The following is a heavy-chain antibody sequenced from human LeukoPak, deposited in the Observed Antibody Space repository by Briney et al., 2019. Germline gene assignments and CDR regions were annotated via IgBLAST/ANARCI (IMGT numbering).Heavy chain of an antibody. J-gene: IGHJ4*02. Sequence: GGSLRLSCAASGFTFSSYWMHWVRQAPGKGLVWVSRVNSDGSSITYADSVKGRFTISRDNAKNTLYLQMNSLRVEDTAVYYCAREGRVSGYDFDCWGQGTLVTVSS. CDR3: AREGRVSGYDFDC. D-gene: IGHD5-12*01. V-gene: IGHV3-74*03. CDR2: VNSDGSSI. CDR1: GFTFSSYW.